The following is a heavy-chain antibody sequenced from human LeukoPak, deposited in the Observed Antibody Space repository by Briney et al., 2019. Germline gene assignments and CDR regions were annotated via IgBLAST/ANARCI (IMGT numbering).Heavy chain of an antibody. J-gene: IGHJ4*02. D-gene: IGHD1-26*01. CDR2: ISAYNGHT. V-gene: IGHV1-18*01. CDR3: ASGAYYPFDF. CDR1: GYPFSSYG. Sequence: GASVKVSCKGSGYPFSSYGITWVRQAPGQGLDWVGWISAYNGHTQYVQNVQGRVTMTTETSTTTAYLELRNLTSDDTAVYFCASGAYYPFDFWGQGTLVTVSS.